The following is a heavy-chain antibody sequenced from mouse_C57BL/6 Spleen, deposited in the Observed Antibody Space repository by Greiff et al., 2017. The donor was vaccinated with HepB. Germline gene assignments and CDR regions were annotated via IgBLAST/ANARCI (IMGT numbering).Heavy chain of an antibody. J-gene: IGHJ2*01. Sequence: EVKLVESGPELVKPGASVKISCKASGYSFTDYNMNWVKQSNGKSLEWIGGINPNYGTTSYNQKFKGKATLTVDQSSSTAYMPLNSLTSKDSAVYYCARGEDYGYDDFDIWGRGTTITVSS. CDR1: GYSFTDYN. D-gene: IGHD2-2*01. CDR3: ARGEDYGYDDFDI. V-gene: IGHV1-39*01. CDR2: INPNYGTT.